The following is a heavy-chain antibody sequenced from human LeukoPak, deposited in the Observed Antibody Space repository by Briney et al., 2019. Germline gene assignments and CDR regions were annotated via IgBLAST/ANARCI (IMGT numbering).Heavy chain of an antibody. CDR2: INPNSGGT. CDR3: ARDVQYGSGSHDY. Sequence: ASVKVSCKASGYTFTSYAMNWVRQAPGQGLEWMGWINPNSGGTKYAQKFQGRVTLTRDTSISTAYMELSRLRSDDTAVYYCARDVQYGSGSHDYWGQGTLVTVSS. V-gene: IGHV1-2*02. CDR1: GYTFTSYA. D-gene: IGHD3-10*01. J-gene: IGHJ4*02.